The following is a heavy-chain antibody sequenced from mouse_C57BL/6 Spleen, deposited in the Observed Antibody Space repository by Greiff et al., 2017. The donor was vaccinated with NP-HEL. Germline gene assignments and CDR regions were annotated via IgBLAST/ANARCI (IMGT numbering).Heavy chain of an antibody. CDR3: TTQGAYAMDY. D-gene: IGHD3-3*01. V-gene: IGHV14-4*01. Sequence: VQLQQSGAELVRPGASVKLSCTASGFNIKDDYMHWVKQRPEQGLEWIGWIDPENGDTEYASKFQGKATITADTSSTTAYLQLSSLTSEDTAVYYCTTQGAYAMDYWGQGTSVTVSS. CDR2: IDPENGDT. J-gene: IGHJ4*01. CDR1: GFNIKDDY.